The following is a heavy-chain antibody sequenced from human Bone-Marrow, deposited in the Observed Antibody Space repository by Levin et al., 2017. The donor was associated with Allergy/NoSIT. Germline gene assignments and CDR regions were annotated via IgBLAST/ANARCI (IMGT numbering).Heavy chain of an antibody. Sequence: GGSLRLSCAASGFTFSSYGMHWVRQAPGKGLEWVAVISYDGSNKYYADSVKGRFTISRDNSKNTLYLQMNSLRAEDTAVYYCAKELRRYYYDSSGYYYYYYGMDVWGQGTTVTVSS. CDR3: AKELRRYYYDSSGYYYYYYGMDV. D-gene: IGHD3-22*01. CDR2: ISYDGSNK. CDR1: GFTFSSYG. J-gene: IGHJ6*02. V-gene: IGHV3-30*18.